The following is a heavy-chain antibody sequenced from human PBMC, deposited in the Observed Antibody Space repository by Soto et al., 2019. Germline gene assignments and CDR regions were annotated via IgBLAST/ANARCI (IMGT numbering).Heavy chain of an antibody. D-gene: IGHD3-22*01. J-gene: IGHJ4*02. V-gene: IGHV1-18*01. CDR2: ISADNGNT. CDR1: GYTVTNYG. CDR3: ARDLPKTSHYYDSSGPFDY. Sequence: DSGRVACKSAGYTVTNYGITWVRQANGQGLEWMGWISADNGNTNYAQKLQGRVTMTTDTSTSTAYMELRSLRSDDTAVYYCARDLPKTSHYYDSSGPFDYWGQGTLVTLS.